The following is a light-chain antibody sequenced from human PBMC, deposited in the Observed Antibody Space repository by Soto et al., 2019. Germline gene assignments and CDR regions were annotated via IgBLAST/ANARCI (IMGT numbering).Light chain of an antibody. CDR3: QQYHSYSAWT. Sequence: DIQMIQSPSTLSASVGDRVIITCRASQSIGTWLAWYQQKPMMAPKALIYDASTLVRGVPSRFSGSGSGTEFTLTIRSLQPDDFANYYCQQYHSYSAWTFGRGTKVDIX. V-gene: IGKV1-5*01. CDR1: QSIGTW. J-gene: IGKJ1*01. CDR2: DAS.